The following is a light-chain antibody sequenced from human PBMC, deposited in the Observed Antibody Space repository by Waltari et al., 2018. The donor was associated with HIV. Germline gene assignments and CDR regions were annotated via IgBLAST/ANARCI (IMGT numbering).Light chain of an antibody. J-gene: IGLJ2*01. CDR1: RMCIAGVPV. CDR3: VSYAGSNTVI. Sequence: QSALTQPPSASGPPGQTHPLSCPRTRMCIAGVPVVPWYQHHPGTAPKLIIYEVTKRPSGLPNRFSGSKSGNTASLTVSGLQAEDEADYYCVSYAGSNTVIFGGGTKLTVL. V-gene: IGLV2-8*01. CDR2: EVT.